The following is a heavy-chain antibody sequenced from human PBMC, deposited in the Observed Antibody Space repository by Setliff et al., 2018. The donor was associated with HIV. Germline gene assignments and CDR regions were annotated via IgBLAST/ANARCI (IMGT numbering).Heavy chain of an antibody. J-gene: IGHJ1*01. D-gene: IGHD2-21*02. V-gene: IGHV4-39*01. Sequence: SETLSLTCSVSGGAINSDNYYWGWIRQAPGKGLEWIGSINYSGTTYYNPSLRGRVTISVDRYRNQFSLTLNSVTAADTATYYCASRGIVVVTMSMPDEFFVHWGHGTLVTVSS. CDR3: ASRGIVVVTMSMPDEFFVH. CDR2: INYSGTT. CDR1: GGAINSDNYY.